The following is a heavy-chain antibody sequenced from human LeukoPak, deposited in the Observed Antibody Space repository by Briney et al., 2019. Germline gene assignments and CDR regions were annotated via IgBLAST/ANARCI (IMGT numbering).Heavy chain of an antibody. CDR1: GGSIGSGDYY. J-gene: IGHJ6*02. V-gene: IGHV4-30-4*01. CDR2: IYYSGST. CDR3: ARDRWFPSPYGMDV. D-gene: IGHD3-10*01. Sequence: SETLSLTCTVSGGSIGSGDYYWSWIRQPPGKGLEWSGYIYYSGSTYYYPSLKSRGTISIDTSKNQFSLRLTSVTAADTAVYYCARDRWFPSPYGMDVWGQGTTVTVSS.